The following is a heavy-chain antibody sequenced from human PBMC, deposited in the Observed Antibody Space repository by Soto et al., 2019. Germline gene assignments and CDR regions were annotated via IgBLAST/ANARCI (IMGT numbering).Heavy chain of an antibody. V-gene: IGHV4-59*01. CDR3: ARGPGLTPTPFYYYYGMDV. CDR2: IYYSGST. Sequence: SETLSLTCTVSGGSISSYYWSWIRQPPGKGLEWIGYIYYSGSTNYNPSLKSRVTISVDTSKNQFSLKLSSVTAADTAVYYCARGPGLTPTPFYYYYGMDVWGQGTTVTVSS. D-gene: IGHD3-9*01. J-gene: IGHJ6*02. CDR1: GGSISSYY.